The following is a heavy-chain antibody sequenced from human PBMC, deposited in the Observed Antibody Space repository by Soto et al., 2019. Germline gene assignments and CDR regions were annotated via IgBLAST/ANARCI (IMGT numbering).Heavy chain of an antibody. D-gene: IGHD1-1*01. CDR3: AKGDWKDVLDYYYGMDV. V-gene: IGHV3-23*01. Sequence: EVQLLESGGGLVQPGGSLRLSCAASGFTFSSYAMSWVRQAPGKGLEWVSAISGSGGSTYYADSVKGRFTISRDNSKNTLYLQMSSLRAEDTAVYYCAKGDWKDVLDYYYGMDVWGQGTTVTVSS. CDR1: GFTFSSYA. CDR2: ISGSGGST. J-gene: IGHJ6*02.